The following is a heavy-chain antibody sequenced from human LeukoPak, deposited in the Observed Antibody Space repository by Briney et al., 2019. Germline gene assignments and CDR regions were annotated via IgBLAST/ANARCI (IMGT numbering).Heavy chain of an antibody. CDR1: GGSISSYY. Sequence: PSETLSLTCTVSGGSISSYYWSWVRQPPGKGLEWIGHMHTSGSTNYNPSLKSRLTMSVDTSKNQFSLKMRSVTAADTAVYYCARDSGSGYYEAWGQGTLVTVSS. J-gene: IGHJ5*02. CDR3: ARDSGSGYYEA. D-gene: IGHD3-10*01. CDR2: MHTSGST. V-gene: IGHV4-4*07.